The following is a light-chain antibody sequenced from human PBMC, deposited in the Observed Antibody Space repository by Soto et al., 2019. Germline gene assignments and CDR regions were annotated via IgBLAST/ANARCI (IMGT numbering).Light chain of an antibody. CDR1: QGISSY. Sequence: AIRMTQSPSSLSASTGDRVTITCRASQGISSYLGWYQQKPGKAPKLLIYAASTLQSGVPSRFSGSGSGTDFTLTISCLQSEDFATYYCQQYYSYPRTFGGGTKVEIK. CDR2: AAS. V-gene: IGKV1-8*01. J-gene: IGKJ4*01. CDR3: QQYYSYPRT.